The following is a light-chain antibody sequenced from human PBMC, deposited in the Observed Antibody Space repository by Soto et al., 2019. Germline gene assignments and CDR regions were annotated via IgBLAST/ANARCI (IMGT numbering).Light chain of an antibody. CDR3: SSYTPSNTRQIV. CDR1: SSDVGGYNY. CDR2: DVS. Sequence: QSVLTRPASVSGSPGQSITISCTGTSSDVGGYNYVSWYQHHPGKAPELIIFDVSNRPSGVSNPFSGSKSGNTASLTISGLQPEEEADYYCSSYTPSNTRQIVFGTGTKVTVL. J-gene: IGLJ1*01. V-gene: IGLV2-14*03.